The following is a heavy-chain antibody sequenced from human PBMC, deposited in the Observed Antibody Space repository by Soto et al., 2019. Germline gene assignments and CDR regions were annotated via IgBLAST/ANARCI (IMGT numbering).Heavy chain of an antibody. CDR3: ARDPMRESSSSLRYYYYGMDG. V-gene: IGHV3-21*01. CDR1: GFPFSSYS. D-gene: IGHD6-6*01. J-gene: IGHJ6*02. CDR2: ISSSSSYI. Sequence: WGSLRLSCAASGFPFSSYSMNWVRQAPGKGLEWVSSISSSSSYIYYADSVKGRFTISRDNAKNSLYLQMNSLRAEDTAVYYCARDPMRESSSSLRYYYYGMDGRGQWTTVTAS.